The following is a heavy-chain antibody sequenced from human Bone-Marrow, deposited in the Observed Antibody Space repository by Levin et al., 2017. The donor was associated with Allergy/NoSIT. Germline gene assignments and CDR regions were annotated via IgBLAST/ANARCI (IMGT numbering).Heavy chain of an antibody. D-gene: IGHD3-22*01. CDR1: GDSVSSNIAG. CDR2: AYYRSKWYN. J-gene: IGHJ4*02. V-gene: IGHV6-1*01. CDR3: VRDSSGLDY. Sequence: SQTLSLTCAISGDSVSSNIAGWNWIRQSPSRGLEWLGRAYYRSKWYNDYAVSVKSRLTIKPDTSKNQLSLQLNSVTPEDTAVYYCVRDSSGLDYWGQGTLVTVSS.